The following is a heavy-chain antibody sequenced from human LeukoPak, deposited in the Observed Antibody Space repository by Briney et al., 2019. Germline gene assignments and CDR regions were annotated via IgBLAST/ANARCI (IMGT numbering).Heavy chain of an antibody. D-gene: IGHD4-17*01. CDR1: GFTFSSYS. CDR3: ARVIEYGDYGGFFDY. V-gene: IGHV3-21*01. CDR2: ISSNSSYI. J-gene: IGHJ4*02. Sequence: PGGSLRLSCAASGFTFSSYSMNWVRQAPGKGLEWVSSISSNSSYIYYADSVKGRFTISRDNAKNSLYLQMNSLRAEDTAVYYYARVIEYGDYGGFFDYWGQGTLVTVSS.